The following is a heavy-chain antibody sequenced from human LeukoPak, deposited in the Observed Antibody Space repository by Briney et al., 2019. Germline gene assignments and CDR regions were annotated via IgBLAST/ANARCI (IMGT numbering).Heavy chain of an antibody. J-gene: IGHJ5*02. D-gene: IGHD4-23*01. CDR3: ARGDYGGNSFVVVWFDP. CDR2: MNPNSGNT. Sequence: GASVKVSCKASGYTFTSYDINWVRQATGQGLEWMGWMNPNSGNTGYAQKFQGRVTMTRNTSISTAYMELSSLRSDDTAVYYCARGDYGGNSFVVVWFDPWGQGTLVTVSS. CDR1: GYTFTSYD. V-gene: IGHV1-8*01.